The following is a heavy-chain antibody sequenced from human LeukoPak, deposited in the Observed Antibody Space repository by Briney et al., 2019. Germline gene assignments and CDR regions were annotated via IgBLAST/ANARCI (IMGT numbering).Heavy chain of an antibody. CDR3: ARDGEGGLDYFDY. CDR2: TYFRYKCYT. V-gene: IGHV6-1*01. J-gene: IGHJ4*02. D-gene: IGHD3-16*01. Sequence: SQTLSLTCAISGDSVSSNSAAWNWIRQSPSRGLEWLGRTYFRYKCYTDYAVSVKSRIIINPDTSKNQFSLQLNSVTPEDTAVYYCARDGEGGLDYFDYWGQGTLVTVSS. CDR1: GDSVSSNSAA.